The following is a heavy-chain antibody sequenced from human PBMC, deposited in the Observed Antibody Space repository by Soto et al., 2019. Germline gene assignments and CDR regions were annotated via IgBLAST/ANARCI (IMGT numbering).Heavy chain of an antibody. D-gene: IGHD3-10*01. V-gene: IGHV3-48*01. Sequence: EVQLVESGGGLVQPGGSLRLSCAASGFTFSSYSMNWVRQAPGKGLEWVSYISSSSSTIYYADSVKGRFTISRDNAKNSLYLQMNSLRAEDTGVYYWARLKPGGYFDYWGQGTLVTVSS. CDR3: ARLKPGGYFDY. CDR1: GFTFSSYS. J-gene: IGHJ4*02. CDR2: ISSSSSTI.